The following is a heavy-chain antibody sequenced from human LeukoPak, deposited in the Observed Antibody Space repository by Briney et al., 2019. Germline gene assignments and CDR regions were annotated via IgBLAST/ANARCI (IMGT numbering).Heavy chain of an antibody. CDR2: ISGSGGNT. D-gene: IGHD4-23*01. V-gene: IGHV3-23*01. CDR1: GFSFSIYG. Sequence: GGSLRLSCAASGFSFSIYGMSWVRQTPGKGLEWVSGISGSGGNTYYTDSVKGRFTISRDNTKNTLYLQMNSLRAEDTAVYYCAKDYGGISGTSYYFDYWGQGTLVTVSS. J-gene: IGHJ4*02. CDR3: AKDYGGISGTSYYFDY.